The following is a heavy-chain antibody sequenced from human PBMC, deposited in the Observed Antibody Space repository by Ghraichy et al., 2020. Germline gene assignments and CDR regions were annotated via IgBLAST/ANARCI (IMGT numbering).Heavy chain of an antibody. Sequence: GALRLSCAASGFTVSSNYMSWVRQAPGKGLEWVSLIYSGGSAYYADSVKGRFTISRDNSKNTLYLQMNSLRAEDTAVYYCANFWLQNDYWGQGTLVTVSS. V-gene: IGHV3-66*01. J-gene: IGHJ4*02. CDR1: GFTVSSNY. CDR3: ANFWLQNDY. D-gene: IGHD5-24*01. CDR2: IYSGGSA.